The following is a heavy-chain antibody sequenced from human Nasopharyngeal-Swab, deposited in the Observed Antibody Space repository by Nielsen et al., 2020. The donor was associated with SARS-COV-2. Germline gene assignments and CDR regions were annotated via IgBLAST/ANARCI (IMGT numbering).Heavy chain of an antibody. CDR3: ARHLPSPIFGVVIISNYFDY. CDR2: IYYSGST. Sequence: SETLSLTCTVSGGSISSSSYYWGWIRQPPGKGLEWIGSIYYSGSTYYNPSLKSRVTISVDTSKKQFSLKLSSVTAADTAVYYCARHLPSPIFGVVIISNYFDYWGQGTLVTVSS. J-gene: IGHJ4*02. CDR1: GGSISSSSYY. D-gene: IGHD3-3*01. V-gene: IGHV4-39*01.